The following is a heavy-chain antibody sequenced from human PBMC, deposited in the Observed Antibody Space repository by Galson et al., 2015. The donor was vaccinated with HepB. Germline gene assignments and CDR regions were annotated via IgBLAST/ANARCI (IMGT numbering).Heavy chain of an antibody. J-gene: IGHJ4*02. V-gene: IGHV3-53*01. CDR3: ARDLPGTTAGMLF. CDR2: IYNGDRT. Sequence: SLRLSCAASGFTVRGNYMTWVRQAPGKGLEWVSVIYNGDRTYYADSVRGRFTISRDISKNTLSLRMNSLRVEDTAVYYCARDLPGTTAGMLFWGQGTLVTVSS. D-gene: IGHD2-2*01. CDR1: GFTVRGNY.